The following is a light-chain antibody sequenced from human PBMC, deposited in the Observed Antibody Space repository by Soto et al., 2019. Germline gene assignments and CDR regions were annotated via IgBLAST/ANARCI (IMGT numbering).Light chain of an antibody. J-gene: IGLJ1*01. CDR3: SSYTRSSTYV. CDR2: DVS. CDR1: SSGVGGYNY. V-gene: IGLV2-14*01. Sequence: QSALTQPASVSGSPGQSITISCTGTSSGVGGYNYVSWYRQLPGRAPKLMIYDVSNRPSGVSNRFSGSKSGNTASLTISGLQAEDEADYYCSSYTRSSTYVFGTGTKVTVL.